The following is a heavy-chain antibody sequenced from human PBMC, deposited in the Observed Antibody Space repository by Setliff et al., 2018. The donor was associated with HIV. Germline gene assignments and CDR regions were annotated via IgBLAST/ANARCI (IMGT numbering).Heavy chain of an antibody. CDR2: ISYSTPGNT. D-gene: IGHD3-10*01. CDR1: GFTFSNSP. J-gene: IGHJ4*02. V-gene: IGHV3-23*01. CDR3: GTYSYGSGKIDY. Sequence: PGGSLRLSCAASGFTFSNSPMTWVRQAPGKGLEWVSAISYSTPGNTYYSDSVRGRLTISRDDSKNSLFLQMNSLRAEDTAVYFCGTYSYGSGKIDYWGQGTLVTVSS.